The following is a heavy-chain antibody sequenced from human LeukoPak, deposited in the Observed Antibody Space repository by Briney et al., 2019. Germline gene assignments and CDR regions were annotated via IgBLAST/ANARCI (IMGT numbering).Heavy chain of an antibody. V-gene: IGHV4-31*03. CDR1: GGSISSGAYS. D-gene: IGHD2/OR15-2a*01. Sequence: SETLSLTCTVSGGSISSGAYSWNWIRQHPGKGLEWIVYIYYSGSTYYNPSLKSRVTMSVDTSKNQFSLKLSSVTAADTAVYYCAREVIEDWFDPWGQGTLVTVSS. CDR2: IYYSGST. CDR3: AREVIEDWFDP. J-gene: IGHJ5*02.